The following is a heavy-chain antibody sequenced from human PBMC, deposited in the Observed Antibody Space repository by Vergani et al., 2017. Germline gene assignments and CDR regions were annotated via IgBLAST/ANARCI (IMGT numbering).Heavy chain of an antibody. J-gene: IGHJ6*02. CDR1: GDTFSSYT. CDR3: ARGSSDGEHPGRYYGMDV. V-gene: IGHV1-69*13. CDR2: IIPMFGPT. D-gene: IGHD4-17*01. Sequence: QVHLVQSGAEVKKPGSSVTVSCKTSGDTFSSYTIHWVRQAPGQGLEWVGKIIPMFGPTSPAQKFQGRVTLTADESTTTVYMELSSLRSEDTAVYYCARGSSDGEHPGRYYGMDVWGQGTKVNVSS.